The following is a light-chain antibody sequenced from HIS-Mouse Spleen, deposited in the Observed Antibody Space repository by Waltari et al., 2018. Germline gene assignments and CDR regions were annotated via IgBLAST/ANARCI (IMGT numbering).Light chain of an antibody. Sequence: QSVLTQPPSASGTPGQSVTISCSGSSSNIGSNTVTWYQQTPGTAPKLLIYSNKQRPTGVPVLFSGSKSGTSASLAISGLQSEDEADYYCAAWDDSLNGYVFGTGTKVTVL. V-gene: IGLV1-44*01. CDR3: AAWDDSLNGYV. J-gene: IGLJ1*01. CDR2: SNK. CDR1: SSNIGSNT.